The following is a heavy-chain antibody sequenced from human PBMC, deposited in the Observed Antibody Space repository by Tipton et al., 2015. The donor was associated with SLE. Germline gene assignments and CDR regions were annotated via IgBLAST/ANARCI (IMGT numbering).Heavy chain of an antibody. J-gene: IGHJ3*02. CDR2: ISYSGST. CDR3: ARGWAFDI. CDR1: GDSISSHY. Sequence: TLSLTCTVSGDSISSHYWSWIRQPPGKGLEWIGNISYSGSTNHNPSLKSRVTISVDTSKNQFSLRLTSVTAADTAVYYCARGWAFDIWGQGTMVIVSS. V-gene: IGHV4-59*11.